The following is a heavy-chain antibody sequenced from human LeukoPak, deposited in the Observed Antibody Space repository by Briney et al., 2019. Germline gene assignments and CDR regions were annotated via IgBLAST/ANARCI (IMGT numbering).Heavy chain of an antibody. D-gene: IGHD3-22*01. CDR1: GFTFSSYW. Sequence: GGSLRLSCAASGFTFSSYWMNWARQAPGKGLEWVASINHNGNVNYYVDSVKGRFTISRDNAKNSLYLQMSNLRAEDTAVHYCARHPNYYDSSGYYKGFDCWGQGTLVTVSS. J-gene: IGHJ4*02. CDR2: INHNGNVN. CDR3: ARHPNYYDSSGYYKGFDC. V-gene: IGHV3-7*03.